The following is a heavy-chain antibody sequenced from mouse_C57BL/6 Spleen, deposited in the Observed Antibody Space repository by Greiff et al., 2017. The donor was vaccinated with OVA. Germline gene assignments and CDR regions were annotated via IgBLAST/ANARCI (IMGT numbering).Heavy chain of an antibody. J-gene: IGHJ4*01. V-gene: IGHV1-4*01. Sequence: VQLLQSGADLVRPGASVKMSCKASGYTFTSYSMHWVKQRPGQGLEWIGYINPGSGYTKYHQKFKDKATLTADKSSSTPYMQLSSLTSEDSAVDDCANTVVEGYAMDYWGQGTTVTVSS. CDR1: GYTFTSYS. D-gene: IGHD1-1*01. CDR2: INPGSGYT. CDR3: ANTVVEGYAMDY.